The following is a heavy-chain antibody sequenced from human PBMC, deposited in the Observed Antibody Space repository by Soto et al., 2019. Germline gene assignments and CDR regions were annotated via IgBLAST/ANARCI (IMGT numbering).Heavy chain of an antibody. CDR2: IDPSDSYT. CDR3: ARRGSYYDYYYGMDV. D-gene: IGHD1-26*01. J-gene: IGHJ6*02. Sequence: GESLKISCKGSGYSFTSYWISWVRQMPGKGLEWMGRIDPSDSYTYYSPSFQGHVTISADKSISTAYLQWSSLKASDTAMYYCARRGSYYDYYYGMDVWGQGTTVTVSS. CDR1: GYSFTSYW. V-gene: IGHV5-10-1*01.